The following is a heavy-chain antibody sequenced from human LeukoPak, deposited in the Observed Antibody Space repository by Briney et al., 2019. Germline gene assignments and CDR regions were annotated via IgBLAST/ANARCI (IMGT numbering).Heavy chain of an antibody. D-gene: IGHD3-10*01. J-gene: IGHJ3*01. CDR1: GGSMSSYY. CDR3: ARRSVTMVRGVTNYDAFDV. Sequence: ASETLSLTCTVSGGSMSSYYWSWIRQPPGKGLEWIGYIYYSGSTNYNPSLKSRVIISVDTSKNQFSLKLSSVTAADTAVYYCARRSVTMVRGVTNYDAFDVWGQGTMGTVSS. CDR2: IYYSGST. V-gene: IGHV4-59*08.